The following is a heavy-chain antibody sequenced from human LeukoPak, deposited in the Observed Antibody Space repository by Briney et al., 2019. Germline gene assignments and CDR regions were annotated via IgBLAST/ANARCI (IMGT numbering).Heavy chain of an antibody. CDR3: ARGSFDSGGYYGGDFDS. CDR1: GGSISSSSYY. J-gene: IGHJ4*02. CDR2: LYNTGDT. D-gene: IGHD3-22*01. Sequence: SDTLSLTCTVSGGSISSSSYYWGWIRQPPGKGLEWNGYLYNTGDTNYNPSFESRVTISVDMSKNRLSLKLSSVTAADTAVYYCARGSFDSGGYYGGDFDSWGQGTLVTVSS. V-gene: IGHV4-61*05.